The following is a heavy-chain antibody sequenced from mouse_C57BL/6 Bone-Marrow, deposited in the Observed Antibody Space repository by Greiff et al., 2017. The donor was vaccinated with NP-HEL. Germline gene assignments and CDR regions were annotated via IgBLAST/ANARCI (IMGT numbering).Heavy chain of an antibody. V-gene: IGHV1-64*01. CDR2: IHPNSGST. CDR3: ARSTGTVFDY. CDR1: GYTFTSYW. Sequence: VKLQQPGAELVKPGASVKLSCKASGYTFTSYWMHWVKQRPGQGLEWIGMIHPNSGSTNYNEKFKSKATLTVDKSSSTAYMQLSSLTSEDSAVYYCARSTGTVFDYWGQGTTLTVSS. D-gene: IGHD4-1*02. J-gene: IGHJ2*01.